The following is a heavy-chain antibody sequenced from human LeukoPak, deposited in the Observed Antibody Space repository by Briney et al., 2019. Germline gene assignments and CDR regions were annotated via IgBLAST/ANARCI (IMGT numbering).Heavy chain of an antibody. CDR3: ARVGCSGGNCYPYYFDY. D-gene: IGHD2-15*01. CDR2: IYYTGST. J-gene: IGHJ4*02. CDR1: GDSISNFY. Sequence: SETLSLTCTVSGDSISNFYWSWIRQPPGKGLEWIGCIYYTGSTNYNPSLKSRVTISVDTSKNQFSLKLSSVTAADTAVYYCARVGCSGGNCYPYYFDYWGQGTLVTVSS. V-gene: IGHV4-59*01.